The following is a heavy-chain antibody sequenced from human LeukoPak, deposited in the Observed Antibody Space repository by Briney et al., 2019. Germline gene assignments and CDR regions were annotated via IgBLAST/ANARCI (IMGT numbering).Heavy chain of an antibody. CDR1: GFAFSKYA. CDR2: ISGSGGSK. CDR3: AKGTTYYDILTGYGYPYYFDY. D-gene: IGHD3-9*01. Sequence: GGSLRLSCAASGFAFSKYAMSWVRQAPGKGLEWVSAISGSGGSKYYADSVKGRFTISRDNSKNTPYVQMNSLRAEDTATYYCAKGTTYYDILTGYGYPYYFDYWGQGTLVTVSS. V-gene: IGHV3-23*01. J-gene: IGHJ4*02.